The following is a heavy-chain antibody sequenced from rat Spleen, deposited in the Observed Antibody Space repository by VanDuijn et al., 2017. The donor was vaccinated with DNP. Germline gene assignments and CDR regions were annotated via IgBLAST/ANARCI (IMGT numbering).Heavy chain of an antibody. CDR1: GYSITSNF. J-gene: IGHJ1*01. CDR3: ASLDF. Sequence: EVHLQELGPGLVKPSQSLSLTCSVTGYSITSNFWGWIRKFPGNKMEWIGHISFSGSINYNPSLKSRISITRDTSKNQFFLQLTSVTTEDTATYYCASLDFWGPGTMVTVSS. CDR2: ISFSGSI. V-gene: IGHV3-1*01.